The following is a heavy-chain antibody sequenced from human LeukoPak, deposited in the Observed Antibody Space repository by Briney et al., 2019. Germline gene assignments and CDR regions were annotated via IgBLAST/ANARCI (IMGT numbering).Heavy chain of an antibody. J-gene: IGHJ5*01. CDR1: GFTFSSYA. CDR2: ISYDGSNK. CDR3: AKGLYGFDS. D-gene: IGHD3-16*01. V-gene: IGHV3-30*04. Sequence: GGSLRLSCAASGFTFSSYAMHWVRQAPGKGLEWVAVISYDGSNKYYADSVKGRFTISRDNSKNTLYLQMNSLRAEDTAVYYCAKGLYGFDSWGQGTLVTVSS.